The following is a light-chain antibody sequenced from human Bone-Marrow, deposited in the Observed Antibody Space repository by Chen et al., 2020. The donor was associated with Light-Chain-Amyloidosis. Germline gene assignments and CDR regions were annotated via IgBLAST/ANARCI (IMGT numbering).Light chain of an antibody. V-gene: IGLV2-11*01. CDR1: SRDVGGYDS. J-gene: IGLJ3*02. CDR3: CSYAGIYWV. Sequence: QSALTQPRSVSGSPVQAVTISCTGTSRDVGGYDSVSWYQQYPGKAPKLMIYDVSKRPSGVPDRFSASKSGNTASLTISGLQAEDEADYYCCSYAGIYWVFGGGTKLTVL. CDR2: DVS.